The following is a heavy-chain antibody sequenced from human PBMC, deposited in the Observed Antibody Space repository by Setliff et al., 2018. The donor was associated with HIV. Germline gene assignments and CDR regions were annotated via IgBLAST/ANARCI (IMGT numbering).Heavy chain of an antibody. CDR1: GFSFSNYN. V-gene: IGHV3-21*01. CDR3: ARDPASIAYYARFDY. Sequence: GGSLRLSCAVSGFSFSNYNMNWVRQAPGKGLEWISSISRDSRYIYYADSVKGRFTISRDNAKNSLYLQMNSLRAEDTAVYYCARDPASIAYYARFDYWGQGTLVTVSS. J-gene: IGHJ4*02. D-gene: IGHD3-22*01. CDR2: ISRDSRYI.